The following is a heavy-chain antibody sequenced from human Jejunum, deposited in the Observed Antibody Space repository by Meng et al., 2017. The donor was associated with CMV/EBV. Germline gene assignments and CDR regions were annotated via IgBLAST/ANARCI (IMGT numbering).Heavy chain of an antibody. CDR2: IYISGST. V-gene: IGHV4-4*07. Sequence: QLQLQGSGPGLVKPSETLSLTCTVSGGSISSYYWSWIRQPAGKQLEWIGRIYISGSTSDNPSLKSRVTMSVDTSKNQLSLKLCSVTAADTAVYYCARMTGTNYFDYWGQGTLVTVSS. D-gene: IGHD3-9*01. CDR1: GGSISSYY. J-gene: IGHJ4*02. CDR3: ARMTGTNYFDY.